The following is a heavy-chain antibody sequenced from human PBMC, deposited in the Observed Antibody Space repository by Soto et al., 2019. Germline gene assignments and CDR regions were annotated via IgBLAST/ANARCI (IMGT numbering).Heavy chain of an antibody. CDR3: ARGPTPSWSSYRFSYFDS. CDR1: GASISSAAYY. D-gene: IGHD3-16*02. J-gene: IGHJ4*01. Sequence: TSETLSLTCTVSGASISSAAYYWSWIRQRPGEGLEWIGFISYSGYTFQNPSLKSRLLLSVATSKNQFSLELSFVTAADTAVYYCARGPTPSWSSYRFSYFDSWGPGSLVTVS. CDR2: ISYSGYT. V-gene: IGHV4-31*03.